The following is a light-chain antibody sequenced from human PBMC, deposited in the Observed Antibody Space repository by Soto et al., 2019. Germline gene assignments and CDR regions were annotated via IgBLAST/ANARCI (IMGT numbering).Light chain of an antibody. V-gene: IGKV1-9*01. CDR2: VAS. CDR3: QQLKSFPLS. J-gene: IGKJ4*01. CDR1: QGISSS. Sequence: IQLTRSPSSLSASVGDRVTITCRASQGISSSLAWYQQQPGKAPKLLIYVASTLQSGVPSRFSGSGSGTDFTLTISSLQPEDFATYYCQQLKSFPLSFGGGTTVEIK.